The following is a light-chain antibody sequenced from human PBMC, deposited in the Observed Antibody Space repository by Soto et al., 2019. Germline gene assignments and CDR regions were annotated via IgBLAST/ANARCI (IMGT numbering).Light chain of an antibody. CDR1: QSVSGW. Sequence: DIHMTQSPSTLSSSLGDTVTVTFLASQSVSGWLAWYQQKPGEAPKLLIYDASALPRGVPSRFSGSGSGTKFTLTIASLQPDDFATYYCQQYETFSGTFGPGTKVDI. V-gene: IGKV1-5*01. J-gene: IGKJ1*01. CDR2: DAS. CDR3: QQYETFSGT.